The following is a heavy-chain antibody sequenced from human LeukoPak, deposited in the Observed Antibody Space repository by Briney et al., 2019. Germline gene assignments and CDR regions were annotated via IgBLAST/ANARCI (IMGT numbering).Heavy chain of an antibody. Sequence: GGSLRLSCAASGFTFSSYAMSWVRQAPGKGLEWVSAISGSGGSTYYADSVKGRFTISRDNSKNTLYLLMNSLRAEDTAVYYCAKAPRRYYDSSGYRFWFDPWGQGTLVTVSS. V-gene: IGHV3-23*01. CDR2: ISGSGGST. J-gene: IGHJ5*02. D-gene: IGHD3-22*01. CDR3: AKAPRRYYDSSGYRFWFDP. CDR1: GFTFSSYA.